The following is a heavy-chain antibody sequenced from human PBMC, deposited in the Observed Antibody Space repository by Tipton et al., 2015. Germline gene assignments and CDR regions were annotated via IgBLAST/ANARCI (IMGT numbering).Heavy chain of an antibody. V-gene: IGHV1-18*01. D-gene: IGHD6-13*01. CDR1: GYTFTTYG. Sequence: QLVQSGAEVKKPGASVKVSCKASGYTFTTYGINWVRQAPGQGLEWMGWISAYNGNTNCAQKLQDRVTMTTDTSTSTAYMELRSLRSDDTAVYYCARDHSSSWGYYYYYYGMDVWGQGTTVTV. CDR3: ARDHSSSWGYYYYYYGMDV. CDR2: ISAYNGNT. J-gene: IGHJ6*02.